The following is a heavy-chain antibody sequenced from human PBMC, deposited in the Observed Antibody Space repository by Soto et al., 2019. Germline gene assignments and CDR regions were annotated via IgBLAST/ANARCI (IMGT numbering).Heavy chain of an antibody. D-gene: IGHD3-10*01. J-gene: IGHJ6*02. V-gene: IGHV1-18*04. CDR2: ISAYNGNT. CDR3: AMSGSGSTGGYYYYGMDV. CDR1: GYTFTSYG. Sequence: ASVKVSCKASGYTFTSYGISWVRQAPGQGLEWMGWISAYNGNTNYAQKLQGRVTMTTDTSTSTAYTELRSLRSDDTAVYYCAMSGSGSTGGYYYYGMDVWGQGTTVTVSS.